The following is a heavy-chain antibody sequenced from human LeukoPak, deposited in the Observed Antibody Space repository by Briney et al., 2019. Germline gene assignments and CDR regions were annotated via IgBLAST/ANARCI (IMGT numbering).Heavy chain of an antibody. Sequence: QPGGSLRLSCAASGFTFSSYGMHWVRQAPGKGLEWVANIKQDGSEKYYVDSVKGRFTISRDNAKNSLYLQMNSLRAEDTAVYYCARPDSPFRRETGTTSWGQGTLVTVSS. CDR3: ARPDSPFRRETGTTS. V-gene: IGHV3-7*01. J-gene: IGHJ5*02. CDR1: GFTFSSYG. D-gene: IGHD1-7*01. CDR2: IKQDGSEK.